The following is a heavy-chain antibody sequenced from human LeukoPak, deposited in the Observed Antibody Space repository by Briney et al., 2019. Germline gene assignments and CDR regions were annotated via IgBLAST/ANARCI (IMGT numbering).Heavy chain of an antibody. D-gene: IGHD6-13*01. V-gene: IGHV4-4*02. CDR3: ASVGERRSRYSSSWYGY. J-gene: IGHJ4*02. CDR2: IYHSGST. Sequence: PSGALSLTCAVSGGSISSSNWWSWVRQPPGKGLEWIGEIYHSGSTNYNPSLKSRVTISVDKSKNQFFLKLSSVTAADTAVYYCASVGERRSRYSSSWYGYWGQGTLVTVSS. CDR1: GGSISSSNW.